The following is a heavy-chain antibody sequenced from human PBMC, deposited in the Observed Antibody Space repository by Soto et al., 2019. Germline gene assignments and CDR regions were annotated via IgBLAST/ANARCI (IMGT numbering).Heavy chain of an antibody. CDR2: IDWEDTK. V-gene: IGHV2-70*04. CDR1: GFSLIGTGML. Sequence: SAPTLVHPTQTLTLTFTVSGFSLIGTGMLVTWIRQPPGKALEWLARIDWEDTKLYSSSLKTRLTISRDTSKNQVVLTMTSMDPADTGTYYCARAFYGMDVWGQGTTVTVSS. CDR3: ARAFYGMDV. J-gene: IGHJ6*02.